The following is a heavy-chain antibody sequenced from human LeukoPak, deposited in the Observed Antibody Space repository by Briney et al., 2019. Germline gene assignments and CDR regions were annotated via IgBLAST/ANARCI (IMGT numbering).Heavy chain of an antibody. D-gene: IGHD3-10*01. V-gene: IGHV3-23*01. CDR1: GLTFSTYA. Sequence: GGSLRLSCAASGLTFSTYAMSWVRQAPGKGLEWVSAITGSADRTHYADSVKGRFTISRDNSKNIVYLQMNSLRAKDTAVYFCARPQVVVLNPFDYWGQGTLVTVSS. CDR2: ITGSADRT. J-gene: IGHJ4*02. CDR3: ARPQVVVLNPFDY.